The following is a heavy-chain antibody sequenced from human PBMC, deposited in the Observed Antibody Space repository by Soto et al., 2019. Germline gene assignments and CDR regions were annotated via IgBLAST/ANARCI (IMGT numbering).Heavy chain of an antibody. CDR2: IFFTGNT. CDR1: GGSISSLSYY. V-gene: IGHV4-39*02. J-gene: IGHJ4*02. CDR3: ASRHCSGGNCYKPGFDS. D-gene: IGHD2-15*01. Sequence: HLQESGPGLVKPSETLSLTCTVSGGSISSLSYYWGWIRQPPGQGLEWIGSIFFTGNTYYNPSLESRVASSVDTSRNHFSLTVNSVTAADSAVYYCASRHCSGGNCYKPGFDSWGQGTLVTVSS.